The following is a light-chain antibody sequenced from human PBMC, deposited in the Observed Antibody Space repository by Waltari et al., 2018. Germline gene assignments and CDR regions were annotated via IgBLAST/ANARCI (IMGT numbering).Light chain of an antibody. CDR2: EVN. CDR1: SSDVGSFNL. Sequence: QSALTQPASVSGSPGQSITISCTGTSSDVGSFNLVSWYQLLPGKAPKLLIFEVNKRPSGVSNRFSGSKSGTSASLAITGLQVQDEAVYYCQSYDRSLSAVVFGGGTKVTVL. CDR3: QSYDRSLSAVV. V-gene: IGLV2-14*02. J-gene: IGLJ2*01.